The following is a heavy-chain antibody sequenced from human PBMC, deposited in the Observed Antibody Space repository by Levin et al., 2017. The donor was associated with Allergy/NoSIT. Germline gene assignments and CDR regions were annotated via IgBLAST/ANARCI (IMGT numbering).Heavy chain of an antibody. CDR3: ARAYCSGGRCYYYYYGMDV. CDR1: GFTFSSYS. Sequence: GGSLRLSCVVSGFTFSSYSMNWVRQAPGKGLEWVSSISNSSSYIYYADLVKGRFTISRDNAKNSLYLQMNSLRAEDTAVYYCARAYCSGGRCYYYYYGMDVWGQGTTVTVSS. CDR2: ISNSSSYI. D-gene: IGHD2-15*01. J-gene: IGHJ6*02. V-gene: IGHV3-21*01.